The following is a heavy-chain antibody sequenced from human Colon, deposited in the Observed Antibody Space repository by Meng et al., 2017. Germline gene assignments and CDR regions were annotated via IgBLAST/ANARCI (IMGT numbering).Heavy chain of an antibody. CDR3: AGGPWEFDY. D-gene: IGHD1-26*01. CDR1: GASVSSGNHY. Sequence: VQLQESGPGLLRPSETLSLTCTVSGASVSSGNHYWSWIRQPPGKGLEYIAYVDYSVSTHYNPSLKSRVTMSVDTSKKQLSLKLSSVTAADTAVYYCAGGPWEFDYWGQGTLVTVSS. CDR2: VDYSVST. J-gene: IGHJ4*02. V-gene: IGHV4-61*01.